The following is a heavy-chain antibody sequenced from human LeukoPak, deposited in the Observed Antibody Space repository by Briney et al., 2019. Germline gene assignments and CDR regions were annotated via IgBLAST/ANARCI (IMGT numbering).Heavy chain of an antibody. J-gene: IGHJ4*02. CDR3: ARGLAAAPKFDY. Sequence: GGSLRLSCAASGFTFSSYSMSWVRQAPGKGLEWVSSISSSSSYIYYADSVKGRFTISRDNAKNSLYLQMNSLRAEDTAVYYCARGLAAAPKFDYWGQGTLVTVSS. D-gene: IGHD6-13*01. CDR1: GFTFSSYS. CDR2: ISSSSSYI. V-gene: IGHV3-21*01.